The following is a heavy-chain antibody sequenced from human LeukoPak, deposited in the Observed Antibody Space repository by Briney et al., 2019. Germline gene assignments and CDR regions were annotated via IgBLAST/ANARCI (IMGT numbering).Heavy chain of an antibody. CDR2: IYYTGST. CDR3: ARGLSYSYYMDV. Sequence: SETLSLTCTVSGGSISNYYWSWIRQPPGKGLEWIGYIYYTGSTNYNPSLKSRVTISVDTSKNQFSLKLSSVTAADTAVYYCARGLSYSYYMDVWGKGTTVTISS. J-gene: IGHJ6*03. V-gene: IGHV4-59*01. CDR1: GGSISNYY. D-gene: IGHD6-19*01.